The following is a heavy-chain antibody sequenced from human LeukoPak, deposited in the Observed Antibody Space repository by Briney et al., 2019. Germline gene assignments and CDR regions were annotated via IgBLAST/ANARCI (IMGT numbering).Heavy chain of an antibody. CDR1: GFNSGNYW. CDR3: ARFIASPGPDAFDI. Sequence: GGSLRLSCVASGFNSGNYWMSWVRQAPGQRLEWLANIKQDGIETYYLDSVKGRFTISRDSARTSVYLQMNSLRADETAVYFCARFIASPGPDAFDIWGQGTLVTVSS. CDR2: IKQDGIET. J-gene: IGHJ3*02. V-gene: IGHV3-7*01. D-gene: IGHD6-13*01.